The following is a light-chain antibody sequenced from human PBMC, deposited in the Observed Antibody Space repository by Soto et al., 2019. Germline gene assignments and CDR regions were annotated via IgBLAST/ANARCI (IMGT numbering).Light chain of an antibody. CDR1: QAIGSS. J-gene: IGKJ3*01. CDR3: QQYGRSPFS. V-gene: IGKV3-20*01. Sequence: ETVLTQPPGTLSLSPGERATLSCRASQAIGSSLAWYQQNPGQAPRLLMYDSFKRDTGNPARFSGSGSGTDFTLTISSLEPEDFAMYFCQQYGRSPFSFGPGTKVDSK. CDR2: DSF.